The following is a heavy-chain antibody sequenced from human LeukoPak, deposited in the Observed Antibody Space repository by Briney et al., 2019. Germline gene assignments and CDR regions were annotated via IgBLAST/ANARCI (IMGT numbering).Heavy chain of an antibody. J-gene: IGHJ6*04. Sequence: GGSLRLSCAASGFTFSDYYMSWIRRAPGKGLEWVSYISSSSSYTNYADSVKGRFTISRGNAKNSLYLQMNSLRAEDTAVYYCASEDYGSGTPYGMDVWGKGTTVTVSS. D-gene: IGHD3-10*01. CDR2: ISSSSSYT. V-gene: IGHV3-11*06. CDR3: ASEDYGSGTPYGMDV. CDR1: GFTFSDYY.